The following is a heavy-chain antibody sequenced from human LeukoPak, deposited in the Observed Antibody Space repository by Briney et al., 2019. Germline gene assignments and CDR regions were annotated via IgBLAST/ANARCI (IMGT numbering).Heavy chain of an antibody. J-gene: IGHJ4*02. CDR1: GFTFSSYA. D-gene: IGHD3-3*01. V-gene: IGHV3-30-3*01. Sequence: GRSLRPSCAASGFTFSSYAMHWVRQAPGKGLEWVAVISYDGSNKYYADSVKGRFTISRDNSKNTLYLQMNSLRAEDTAVYYCARDSLYYDFWSGFLFSYWGQGTLVTVSS. CDR3: ARDSLYYDFWSGFLFSY. CDR2: ISYDGSNK.